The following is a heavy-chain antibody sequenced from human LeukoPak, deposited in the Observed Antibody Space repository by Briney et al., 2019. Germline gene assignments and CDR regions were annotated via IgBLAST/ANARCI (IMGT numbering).Heavy chain of an antibody. V-gene: IGHV1-2*02. CDR1: GYTFTGYY. CDR2: INPNSGGT. J-gene: IGHJ4*02. D-gene: IGHD6-13*01. Sequence: ASVTVSCKASGYTFTGYYMHWVRQAPGQGLEWKGWINPNSGGTNYAQKFQGRVTMTRDTSISTAYMELSRLRSDDTAVYYCARGRDSSSWTEFDYWGQGTLVTVSS. CDR3: ARGRDSSSWTEFDY.